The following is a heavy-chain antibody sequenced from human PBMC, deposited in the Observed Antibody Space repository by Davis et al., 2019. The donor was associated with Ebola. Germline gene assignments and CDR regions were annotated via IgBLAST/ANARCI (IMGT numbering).Heavy chain of an antibody. V-gene: IGHV3-53*05. Sequence: GGSLRLSCAASGFTVSSNHMSWVRQAPGKGLEWVSAIYDQRTAYADSVRGRFIISRDKSNNTLYLEMNSLRVDDTAVYYCATTQWLREFDNWGQGTLVTVSS. CDR3: ATTQWLREFDN. CDR1: GFTVSSNH. J-gene: IGHJ4*02. D-gene: IGHD6-19*01. CDR2: IYDQRT.